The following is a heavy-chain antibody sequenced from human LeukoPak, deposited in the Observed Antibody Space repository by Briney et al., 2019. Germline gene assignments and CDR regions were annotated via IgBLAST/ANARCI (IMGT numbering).Heavy chain of an antibody. J-gene: IGHJ4*02. CDR3: VKGDWYFES. CDR2: VNQDGTEK. CDR1: GFNFGDSR. D-gene: IGHD2-21*01. Sequence: GGSLRLSCAASGFNFGDSRMTWVREAPGKGLQWVANVNQDGTEKHFLDSVEGRFTISRDNAKKSLYLQMSSLRPEDTALYFCVKGDWYFESWGQGTLVTVSS. V-gene: IGHV3-7*04.